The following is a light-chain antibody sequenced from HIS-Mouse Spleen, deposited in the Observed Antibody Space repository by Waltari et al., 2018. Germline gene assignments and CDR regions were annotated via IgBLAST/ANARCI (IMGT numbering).Light chain of an antibody. CDR3: QQYNNWPRT. Sequence: EIVITQSPATLSVSPGERATPSCRASQRVSSNLAWYQQKPGQAPRLLIYGASTRATGIPARFSGSGSGTEFTLTISSMQSEDFAVYYCQQYNNWPRTFGQGTKVEIK. CDR1: QRVSSN. J-gene: IGKJ1*01. V-gene: IGKV3-15*01. CDR2: GAS.